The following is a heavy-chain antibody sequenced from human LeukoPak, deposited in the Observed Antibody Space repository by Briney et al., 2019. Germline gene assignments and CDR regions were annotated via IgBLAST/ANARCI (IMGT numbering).Heavy chain of an antibody. V-gene: IGHV3-48*02. Sequence: GGSLRLSCAASGFTFSSYDMHWVRQAPGKGLEWIAYINHNAEMILYPDFVKGRFTISRDNAKNSLYLQMTALRDEDTAIYYCARDHDWAFDLWGQGTLVTVSS. CDR3: ARDHDWAFDL. D-gene: IGHD3-9*01. J-gene: IGHJ4*02. CDR2: INHNAEMI. CDR1: GFTFSSYD.